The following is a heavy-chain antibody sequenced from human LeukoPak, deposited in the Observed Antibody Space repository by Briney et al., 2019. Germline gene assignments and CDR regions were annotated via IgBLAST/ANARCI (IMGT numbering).Heavy chain of an antibody. J-gene: IGHJ4*02. CDR2: ISAYNGNT. V-gene: IGHV1-18*01. Sequence: ASVKVSCKASGYTFTSYGISWVRQAPGQGLEWMGWISAYNGNTNYAQKLQGRVTTTTDTSTSTAYMELRSLRSDDTAVYYCARDGCSSTSCYPNFDYWGQGTLVTVSS. CDR3: ARDGCSSTSCYPNFDY. CDR1: GYTFTSYG. D-gene: IGHD2-2*01.